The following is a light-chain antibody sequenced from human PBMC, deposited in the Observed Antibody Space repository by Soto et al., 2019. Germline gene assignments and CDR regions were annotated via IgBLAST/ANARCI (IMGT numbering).Light chain of an antibody. CDR2: GAS. CDR3: QHYGSSPWT. J-gene: IGKJ1*01. CDR1: QSVSSSF. V-gene: IGKV3-20*01. Sequence: EIVLTQSPGTLSLSPGERATLSCRASQSVSSSFLAWYQKKPGQAPRLLIYGASIRATGIPDRFSGSGSGTYFPLTISIVAHEDFAVYYCQHYGSSPWTFGQGTKVEIK.